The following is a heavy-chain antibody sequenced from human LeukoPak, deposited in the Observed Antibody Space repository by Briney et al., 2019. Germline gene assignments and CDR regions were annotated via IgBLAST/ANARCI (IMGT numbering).Heavy chain of an antibody. D-gene: IGHD2-21*02. Sequence: PGGSLRLSCAASGFTFSSYGMHWVRQAPGKGLEWVAVIWYDGSNKYYADSVKGRFTISRDNSKNPLYLQMNSLRAEDTAVYYCAKDPEAYCGGDCYSPVGFDYWGQGTLVTVSS. J-gene: IGHJ4*02. V-gene: IGHV3-33*06. CDR1: GFTFSSYG. CDR2: IWYDGSNK. CDR3: AKDPEAYCGGDCYSPVGFDY.